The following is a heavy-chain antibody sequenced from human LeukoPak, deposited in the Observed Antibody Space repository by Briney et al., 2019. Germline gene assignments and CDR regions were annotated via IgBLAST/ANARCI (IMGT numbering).Heavy chain of an antibody. V-gene: IGHV1-69*05. CDR2: ITPLVSTT. J-gene: IGHJ4*02. Sequence: SVKVSCKASGGISHPYAIAWVQQAPGQGLEWMGGITPLVSTTVYARKFQGRVTFTTDEATRTVYMELTSLRSDDTAIYSRARGNGTYTPSNYWGQGTLVTVSS. D-gene: IGHD1-26*01. CDR1: GGISHPYA. CDR3: ARGNGTYTPSNY.